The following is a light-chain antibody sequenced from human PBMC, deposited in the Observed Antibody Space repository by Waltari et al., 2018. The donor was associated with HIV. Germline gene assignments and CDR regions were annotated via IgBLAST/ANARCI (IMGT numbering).Light chain of an antibody. CDR2: DAS. CDR3: QQRGSGWLT. J-gene: IGKJ4*01. Sequence: EIVLTQSPATLSLSPGEIDTLSCTANEDISRYLDWYQQKPSKATKNLIYDASHRATGIPDRFSGSGSGTEFTRTISSLEPEDFAVYFCQQRGSGWLTFGGGTKVEIK. CDR1: EDISRY. V-gene: IGKV3-11*01.